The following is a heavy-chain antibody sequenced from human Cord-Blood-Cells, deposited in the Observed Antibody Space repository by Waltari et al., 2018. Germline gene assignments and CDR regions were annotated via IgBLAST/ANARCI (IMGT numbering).Heavy chain of an antibody. D-gene: IGHD4-4*01. V-gene: IGHV3-73*02. J-gene: IGHJ6*02. CDR1: GFTFSGSA. Sequence: EVQLVESGGGLVQPGGSLKLSCAASGFTFSGSAMHWVRQASGKGLEWVGRIRSKANSYATAYAASVKGRFTISRDDSKNTAYLQMNSLKTEDTAVYYCTRQWDDYSNYYYYYGMDVWGQGTTVTVSS. CDR2: IRSKANSYAT. CDR3: TRQWDDYSNYYYYYGMDV.